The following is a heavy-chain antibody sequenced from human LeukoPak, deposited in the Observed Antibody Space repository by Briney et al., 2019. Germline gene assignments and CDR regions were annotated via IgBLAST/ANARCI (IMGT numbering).Heavy chain of an antibody. CDR1: GFTFSSYT. J-gene: IGHJ4*02. CDR2: ISSSSSTI. V-gene: IGHV3-48*02. CDR3: ARFLDY. Sequence: GGSLRLSCAASGFTFSSYTMNWVRQAPGKGLEWVSYISSSSSTIHYADSVKGRSTISRDNAKKSPYLQMNSLRDEDTAVYYCARFLDYWGQGTLVTVSS.